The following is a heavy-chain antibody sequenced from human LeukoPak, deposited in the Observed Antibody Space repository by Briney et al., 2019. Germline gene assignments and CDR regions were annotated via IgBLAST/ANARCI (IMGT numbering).Heavy chain of an antibody. Sequence: ASVKVSCKASGYTFTGYYVHWVRQAPGQGLEWMGWINPNSGGTNYAQKFQGRVTMTRDTSISTAYMELSRLRSDDTAVYYCARTSWNDVYNWFDPWGQGTLVTVSS. V-gene: IGHV1-2*02. J-gene: IGHJ5*02. D-gene: IGHD1-1*01. CDR1: GYTFTGYY. CDR3: ARTSWNDVYNWFDP. CDR2: INPNSGGT.